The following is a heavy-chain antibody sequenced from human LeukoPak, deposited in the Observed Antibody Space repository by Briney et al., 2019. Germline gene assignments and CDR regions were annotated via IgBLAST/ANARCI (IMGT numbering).Heavy chain of an antibody. CDR1: GGSISSSTSS. J-gene: IGHJ5*02. D-gene: IGHD3-3*01. V-gene: IGHV4-39*07. CDR3: ARAGFWSGYYWFDP. Sequence: PSETLSLTCTVSGGSISSSTSSWGWIRQPPGDGLEWIGNFYQSGDTYYNPSLKSRVSISVDTSKNQLSLRLNSVTAADTAVYYCARAGFWSGYYWFDPWGQGTLVTVSS. CDR2: FYQSGDT.